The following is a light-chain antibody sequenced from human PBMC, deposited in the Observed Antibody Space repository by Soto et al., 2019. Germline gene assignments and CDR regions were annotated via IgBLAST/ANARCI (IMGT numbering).Light chain of an antibody. CDR2: GAS. Sequence: EIVLTQSPGTLSLSPGDRATLSCRASQIVSSTYLAWYQQKPGQAPRLLIYGASSRATAIPDRFSGSGSGTAFTLTISRLEPEDFAVYYCQQYVNSCPSYTFGQGTKLEIK. CDR3: QQYVNSCPSYT. CDR1: QIVSSTY. V-gene: IGKV3-20*01. J-gene: IGKJ2*01.